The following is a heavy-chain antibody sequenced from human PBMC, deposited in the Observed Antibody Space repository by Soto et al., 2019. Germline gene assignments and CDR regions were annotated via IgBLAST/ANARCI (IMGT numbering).Heavy chain of an antibody. J-gene: IGHJ6*02. V-gene: IGHV4-61*01. Sequence: PSETLSLTCTVSGGSVNTAPYHWSWIRQSPRNGLEWIGNIYYTGSTNYNPSFESRVAISLDTSKNQFSLKLSSVTAADTAVYYCASNTRGGYYYYYYGMDVWGQGTTVTVSS. CDR3: ASNTRGGYYYYYYGMDV. CDR2: IYYTGST. CDR1: GGSVNTAPYH. D-gene: IGHD2-2*02.